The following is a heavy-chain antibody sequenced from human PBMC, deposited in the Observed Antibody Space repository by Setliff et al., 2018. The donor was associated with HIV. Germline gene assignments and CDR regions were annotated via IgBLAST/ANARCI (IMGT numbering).Heavy chain of an antibody. Sequence: SETLSLTCTVSGGTISSHYWNWIRQSPGKGLEWIGYIYYSGSTNYNPSLKSRVTKAVDTSKNQFSLKLSSVTAADTAVYYCARMDNYDSSGLGAFDIWGQGTMVTVSS. CDR1: GGTISSHY. V-gene: IGHV4-59*11. J-gene: IGHJ3*02. CDR3: ARMDNYDSSGLGAFDI. D-gene: IGHD3-22*01. CDR2: IYYSGST.